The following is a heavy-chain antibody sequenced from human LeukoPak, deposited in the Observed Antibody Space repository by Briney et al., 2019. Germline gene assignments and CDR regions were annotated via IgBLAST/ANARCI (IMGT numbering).Heavy chain of an antibody. CDR3: ARAPIVRGVIITWFDP. D-gene: IGHD3-10*02. CDR1: GGSVSDYY. V-gene: IGHV4-59*02. Sequence: SETLSLTCTISGGSVSDYYWSWIRQSPGKGLEWIGYIYHTGSTSYSPSLKSRVTISADTSQNQFSLKLSSVTAADTAVYYCARAPIVRGVIITWFDPWGQGTLVTVSS. J-gene: IGHJ5*02. CDR2: IYHTGST.